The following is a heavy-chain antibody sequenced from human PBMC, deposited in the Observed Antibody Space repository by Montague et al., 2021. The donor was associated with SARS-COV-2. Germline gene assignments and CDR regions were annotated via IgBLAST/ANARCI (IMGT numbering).Heavy chain of an antibody. D-gene: IGHD2-2*01. V-gene: IGHV4-39*01. CDR1: GGSISSSSYY. CDR3: ARHLVYCSSTSCYEGRFDP. J-gene: IGHJ5*02. Sequence: SETLSLTCTVSGGSISSSSYYWGWIRQPPGKGLEWIGGIYYSGSTYYNPSLKSRVTISVDTSKNQFSLKLSSVTAADTAVYYCARHLVYCSSTSCYEGRFDPWGQGILVTVSS. CDR2: IYYSGST.